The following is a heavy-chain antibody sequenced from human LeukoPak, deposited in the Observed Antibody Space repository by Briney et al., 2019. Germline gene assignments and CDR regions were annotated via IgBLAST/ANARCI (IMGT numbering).Heavy chain of an antibody. CDR2: IYYSGTT. Sequence: SGTLSLTCAVSGGSIISNNWWSWVRQPPGKGLEWIGEIYYSGTTNYNPSLRSRLTISVDNSKNQFSLKLTSVTAADTAVYYCARVPYSTGRMYYYYGMDVWGQGTAVTVSS. CDR3: ARVPYSTGRMYYYYGMDV. CDR1: GGSIISNNW. J-gene: IGHJ6*02. D-gene: IGHD6-19*01. V-gene: IGHV4-4*02.